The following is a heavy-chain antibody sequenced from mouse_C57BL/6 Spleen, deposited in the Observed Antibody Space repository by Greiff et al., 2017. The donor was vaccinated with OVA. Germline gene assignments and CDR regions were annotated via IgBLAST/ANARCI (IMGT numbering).Heavy chain of an antibody. CDR3: ARRESNPYWYFDV. Sequence: VQLKQSGPELVKPGASVKIPCKASGYTFTDYNMDWVKQSHGKSLEWIGDINPNNGGTIYNQKFKGKATLTVDKSSSTAYMELRSLTSEDTAVYYCARRESNPYWYFDVWGTGTTVTVSS. D-gene: IGHD2-5*01. CDR1: GYTFTDYN. V-gene: IGHV1-18*01. J-gene: IGHJ1*03. CDR2: INPNNGGT.